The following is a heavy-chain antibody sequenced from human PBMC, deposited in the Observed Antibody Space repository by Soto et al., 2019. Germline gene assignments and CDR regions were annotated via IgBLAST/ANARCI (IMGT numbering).Heavy chain of an antibody. CDR2: IYYSGST. Sequence: SETPSLTCTVSGGSISSSSYYWGWVRQPPGKGLEWIGSIYYSGSTYYNPSLKSRVTISVDTSKNQFSLKLSSVTAADTAVFYCASYAPITTCSGGSCYVGLTFDPWGQGTLVTVSS. V-gene: IGHV4-39*01. D-gene: IGHD2-15*01. J-gene: IGHJ5*02. CDR3: ASYAPITTCSGGSCYVGLTFDP. CDR1: GGSISSSSYY.